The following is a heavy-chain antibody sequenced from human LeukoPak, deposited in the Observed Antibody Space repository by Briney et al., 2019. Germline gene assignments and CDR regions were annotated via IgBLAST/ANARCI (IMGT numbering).Heavy chain of an antibody. CDR1: GFTFSSYA. CDR2: ISSSTGYT. V-gene: IGHV3-11*05. Sequence: GGSLRLSCAASGFTFSSYATSWVRQAPGKGLEWVSHISSSTGYTNYADSVKGRFTISRDNTKNSLYLQMNSLRAEDTAVYYCARDAADYNDTSGYYDGFDIWGQGTMVTVSS. D-gene: IGHD3-22*01. CDR3: ARDAADYNDTSGYYDGFDI. J-gene: IGHJ3*02.